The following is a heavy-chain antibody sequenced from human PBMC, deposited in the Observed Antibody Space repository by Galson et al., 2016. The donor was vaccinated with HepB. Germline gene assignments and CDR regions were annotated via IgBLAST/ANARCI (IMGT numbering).Heavy chain of an antibody. D-gene: IGHD4-11*01. Sequence: SLRLSCAASGFTFDDYSMHWVRQAPGKGLEWVSGVNWNSARIDYADSVKGRFTISRDNVKNSLFLQMNSLRAEDTALYFCVKCRRASTSNLHDAFHMWGQGTMVIVSA. V-gene: IGHV3-9*01. J-gene: IGHJ3*02. CDR1: GFTFDDYS. CDR3: VKCRRASTSNLHDAFHM. CDR2: VNWNSARI.